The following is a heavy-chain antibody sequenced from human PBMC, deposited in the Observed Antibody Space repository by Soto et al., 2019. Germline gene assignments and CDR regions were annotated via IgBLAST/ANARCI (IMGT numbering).Heavy chain of an antibody. CDR1: GFTFSSYA. D-gene: IGHD2-15*01. CDR3: AKRRGAGGHFDY. V-gene: IGHV3-23*01. J-gene: IGHJ4*02. CDR2: VSIGGST. Sequence: DVQLLESGGGLVQPEGSLRLSCAASGFTFSSYAMGWVRQGPGKGLEWVAVVSIGGSTHYADSVRGRVTISRDNSKNTLSLQMNSLTAEDTAVYFCAKRRGAGGHFDYWGQGGLVTVSS.